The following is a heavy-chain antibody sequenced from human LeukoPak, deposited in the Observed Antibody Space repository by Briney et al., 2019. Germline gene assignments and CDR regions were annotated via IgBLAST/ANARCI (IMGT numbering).Heavy chain of an antibody. CDR3: ARSRIAAHPDY. CDR1: GGSFSGYY. V-gene: IGHV4-34*10. J-gene: IGHJ4*02. CDR2: INHSGST. D-gene: IGHD6-13*01. Sequence: SETLSLTCAVSGGSFSGYYWSWIRQPPGKGLEWIGEINHSGSTNSNPSLKGRLTVSVDTSKNQFSLKLNSVTAADTAVYYCARSRIAAHPDYWGQGTLVTVSS.